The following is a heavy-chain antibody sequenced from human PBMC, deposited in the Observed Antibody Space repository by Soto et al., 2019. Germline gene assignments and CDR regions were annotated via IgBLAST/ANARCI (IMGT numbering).Heavy chain of an antibody. CDR1: GFTFSSYA. V-gene: IGHV3-30-3*01. CDR3: ASGATTGYYDFWSGYPY. CDR2: ISYDGSNK. J-gene: IGHJ4*02. Sequence: QVQLVESGGGVVQPGRSLRLSCAASGFTFSSYAMHWVRQAPGKGLEWVAVISYDGSNKYYADSVKGRFTISRDNSKNTLYLQMNSLRAEDTAVYYCASGATTGYYDFWSGYPYWGQGTLVTVSS. D-gene: IGHD3-3*01.